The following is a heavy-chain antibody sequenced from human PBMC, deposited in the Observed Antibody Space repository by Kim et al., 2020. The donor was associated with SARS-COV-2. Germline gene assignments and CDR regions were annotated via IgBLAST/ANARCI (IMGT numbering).Heavy chain of an antibody. CDR1: GFTFSSYS. Sequence: GGSLRLSCAASGFTFSSYSMNWVRQAPGKGLEWVSYINSSSSTIYYADSVKGRFTISRDNAKNSLYPQMNSLRAEDTAVYYCASTTTVLLDYWGQETLVTVSS. CDR2: INSSSSTI. D-gene: IGHD4-17*01. V-gene: IGHV3-48*04. CDR3: ASTTTVLLDY. J-gene: IGHJ4*02.